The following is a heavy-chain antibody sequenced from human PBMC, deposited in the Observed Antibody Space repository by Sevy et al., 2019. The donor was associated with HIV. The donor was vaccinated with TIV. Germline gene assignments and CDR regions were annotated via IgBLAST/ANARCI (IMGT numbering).Heavy chain of an antibody. D-gene: IGHD2-8*01. CDR3: ARAVYVTNGFYSYLLDY. CDR2: ISSDGNTK. J-gene: IGHJ4*02. CDR1: GFTFSNYP. Sequence: GGSLRLSCAASGFTFSNYPLHWVRQAPGKGLEWVAVISSDGNTKYYTDSVKGGFTISRDNSKNTLYLQMNSLGTEDTALYYCARAVYVTNGFYSYLLDYWGQGTLVTVSS. V-gene: IGHV3-30*04.